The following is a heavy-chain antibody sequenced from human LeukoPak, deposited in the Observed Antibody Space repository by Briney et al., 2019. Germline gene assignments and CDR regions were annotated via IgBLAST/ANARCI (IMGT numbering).Heavy chain of an antibody. V-gene: IGHV4-59*01. CDR3: AREALIAVAAYFDY. CDR1: GGSISSYY. CDR2: IYYSGST. D-gene: IGHD6-19*01. Sequence: SETLSLTCTVSGGSISSYYWSWIRQPPGKGLEWIGYIYYSGSTNYNPSLKSRVTISVDTSKNQFSLKLSSVTAADTAVYYCAREALIAVAAYFDYWGQGTLVTVSS. J-gene: IGHJ4*02.